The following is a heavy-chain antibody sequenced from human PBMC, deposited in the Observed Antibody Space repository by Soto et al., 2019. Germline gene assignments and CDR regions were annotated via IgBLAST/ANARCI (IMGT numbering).Heavy chain of an antibody. CDR3: ARDREYQLPPYYYYYGMDV. CDR2: ISYDGSNK. V-gene: IGHV3-30-3*01. D-gene: IGHD2-2*01. J-gene: IGHJ6*02. Sequence: GGSLRLSCAASGFTFSSYAMHWVRQAPGKGLEWVAVISYDGSNKYYADSVKGRFTISRDNSKNTLYLQMNSLRAEDTAVYYCARDREYQLPPYYYYYGMDVWGQGTTVTVSS. CDR1: GFTFSSYA.